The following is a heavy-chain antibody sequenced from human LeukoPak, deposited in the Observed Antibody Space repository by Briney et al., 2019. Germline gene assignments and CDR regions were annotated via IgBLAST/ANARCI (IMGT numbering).Heavy chain of an antibody. CDR3: ARVANYNWFDP. CDR1: GLPFTNYA. V-gene: IGHV3-69-1*01. J-gene: IGHJ5*02. D-gene: IGHD4/OR15-4a*01. CDR2: ITRGGSR. Sequence: GGSLRLSCAAFGLPFTNYAMTWVRQAPGEGLEWVSAITRGGSRYYAGSVKGRYTISRDNAKNSLYLQMNSLRAEDTAVYYCARVANYNWFDPWGQGTLVTVSS.